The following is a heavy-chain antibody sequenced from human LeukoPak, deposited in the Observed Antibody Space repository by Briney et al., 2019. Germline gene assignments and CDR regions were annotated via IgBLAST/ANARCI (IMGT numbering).Heavy chain of an antibody. Sequence: GGSLRLSCAASGFTFSSYWMSWVRQAPGKGLEWVANIKQDGSEKYYVDSVKGRFTISRDNAKNSLYLQMNSLRAEDTAVYYCARDRPLDYDILTDRPFWGQGTLVTVSS. CDR1: GFTFSSYW. CDR2: IKQDGSEK. D-gene: IGHD3-9*01. J-gene: IGHJ4*02. V-gene: IGHV3-7*01. CDR3: ARDRPLDYDILTDRPF.